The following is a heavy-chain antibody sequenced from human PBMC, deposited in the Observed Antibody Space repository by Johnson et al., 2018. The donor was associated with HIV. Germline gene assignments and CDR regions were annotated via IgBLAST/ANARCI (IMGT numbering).Heavy chain of an antibody. CDR3: AKDLNPLTTLDAFDI. CDR2: INQDGSEK. D-gene: IGHD4-11*01. CDR1: GFTFSRYW. J-gene: IGHJ3*02. V-gene: IGHV3-7*05. Sequence: VQLVESGGDLVQSGGSLRLSCAASGFTFSRYWMSWVRQAPGEGLEWVANINQDGSEKNYVDSVKGRFAISRDNAKNSLYLQMNSLRAEDTAFYYCAKDLNPLTTLDAFDIWGQGTMVTVSS.